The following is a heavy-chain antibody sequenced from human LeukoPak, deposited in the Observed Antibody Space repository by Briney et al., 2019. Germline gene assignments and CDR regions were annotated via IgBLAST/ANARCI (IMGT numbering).Heavy chain of an antibody. CDR1: GFTFSSYS. D-gene: IGHD6-6*01. CDR2: ISYDGSNK. J-gene: IGHJ4*02. Sequence: GGSLRLSCAASGFTFSSYSMNWVRQAPGKGLEWVAVISYDGSNKYYADSVKGRFTISRDNSKNTLYLQMNSLRAEDTAVYYCARDSLEYSSSFLFDYWGQGTLVTVSS. CDR3: ARDSLEYSSSFLFDY. V-gene: IGHV3-30*03.